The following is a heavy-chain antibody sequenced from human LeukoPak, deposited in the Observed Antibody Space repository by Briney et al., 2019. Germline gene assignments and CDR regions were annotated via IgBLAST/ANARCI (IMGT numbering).Heavy chain of an antibody. J-gene: IGHJ6*02. D-gene: IGHD2-15*01. CDR1: GGTFSSYA. V-gene: IGHV1-69*04. CDR2: IIPILGIA. CDR3: ARVGYCSGGSCYGQNCYYGMDV. Sequence: SVKVSFKASGGTFSSYAISWVRQAPGQGLEWMGRIIPILGIANYAQKFQGRVTITADKSTSTAYMELSSLRSEDTAVYYCARVGYCSGGSCYGQNCYYGMDVWGQGTTVTVSS.